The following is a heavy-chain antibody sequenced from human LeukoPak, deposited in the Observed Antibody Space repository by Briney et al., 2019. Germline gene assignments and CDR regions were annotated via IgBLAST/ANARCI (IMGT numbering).Heavy chain of an antibody. Sequence: GGTLRLSCAASGFTFSSYSMNWVRQAPGKGLERVSSISSSSSYIYYADSVKGRCTISRDNAKNSLYLQMNSLRAEDTAVYYCARDRPLCTNGVCYTRAYDYWGQGTLVTVSS. J-gene: IGHJ4*02. CDR3: ARDRPLCTNGVCYTRAYDY. V-gene: IGHV3-21*01. CDR2: ISSSSSYI. D-gene: IGHD2-8*01. CDR1: GFTFSSYS.